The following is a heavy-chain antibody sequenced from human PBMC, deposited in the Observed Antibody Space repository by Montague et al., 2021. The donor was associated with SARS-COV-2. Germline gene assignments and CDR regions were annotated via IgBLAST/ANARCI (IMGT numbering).Heavy chain of an antibody. V-gene: IGHV6-1*01. J-gene: IGHJ2*01. CDR3: ARAYCGGDCYFYWYFDL. CDR1: GDSVSSNIAT. D-gene: IGHD2-21*02. Sequence: CAISGDSVSSNIATWNWIRQSPSRGLEWLGRTYYRSKWYNDYAVSVKSRVIIKPDTSNNRISLQLNSVTPEDTAVYYCARAYCGGDCYFYWYFDLWSRGTLVTVSS. CDR2: TYYRSKWYN.